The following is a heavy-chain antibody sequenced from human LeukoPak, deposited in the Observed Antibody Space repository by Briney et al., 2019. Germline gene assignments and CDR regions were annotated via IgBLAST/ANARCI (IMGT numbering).Heavy chain of an antibody. CDR1: GGTFSSYT. J-gene: IGHJ4*02. CDR2: IIPIFGTP. CDR3: ARAYMTATRHFDS. D-gene: IGHD2-21*02. Sequence: SVKVSCKTSGGTFSSYTISWVRQAPGQGLEWMGGIIPIFGTPHYAQKFQDRVTITADASTSTAYMELSSLRSEDTAVYYCARAYMTATRHFDSWGRGTLVTVSS. V-gene: IGHV1-69*01.